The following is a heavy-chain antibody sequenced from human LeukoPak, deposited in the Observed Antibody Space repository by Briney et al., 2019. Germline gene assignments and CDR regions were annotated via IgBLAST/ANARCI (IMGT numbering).Heavy chain of an antibody. CDR1: GGSVSSSTYY. Sequence: SSETLSLTCAVSGGSVSSSTYYWGWIRQPPGKGLEWIGNIYYTGSNYYNPSLKSRVTMSVDTSKNQFSLKMNSVTAADTAVYYCARLSKGRYFDYIFDFWGQGTLLTVSS. J-gene: IGHJ4*02. CDR2: IYYTGSN. V-gene: IGHV4-39*01. CDR3: ARLSKGRYFDYIFDF. D-gene: IGHD3-9*01.